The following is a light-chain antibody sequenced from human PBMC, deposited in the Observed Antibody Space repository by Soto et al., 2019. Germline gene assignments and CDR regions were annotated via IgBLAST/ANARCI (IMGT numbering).Light chain of an antibody. CDR1: ESVSIN. V-gene: IGKV3-15*01. Sequence: VLTQSRATLSVSPGERATLSCRASESVSINLAWFQQKPGQAPRLLIYGASTRATGVPLRFSGSGSGTEFTLTISSLQSEDLAVYFCQQYNDWRTFGQGTKVQI. J-gene: IGKJ1*01. CDR3: QQYNDWRT. CDR2: GAS.